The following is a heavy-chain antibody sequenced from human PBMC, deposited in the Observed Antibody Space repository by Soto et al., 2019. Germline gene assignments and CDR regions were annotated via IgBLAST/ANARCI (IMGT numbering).Heavy chain of an antibody. CDR3: ATALTYYYDSSGSY. CDR2: ISAYNGNT. CDR1: GYTFTSYG. V-gene: IGHV1-18*01. J-gene: IGHJ4*02. D-gene: IGHD3-22*01. Sequence: ASVKVSGKASGYTFTSYGISWVRQAPGQGLEWMGWISAYNGNTNYAQKLQGRVTMTTDTSTSTAYMELRSLRSDDTAVYYCATALTYYYDSSGSYWGQGTLVTVSS.